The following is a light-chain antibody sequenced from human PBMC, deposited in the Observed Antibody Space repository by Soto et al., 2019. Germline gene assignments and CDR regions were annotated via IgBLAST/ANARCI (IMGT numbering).Light chain of an antibody. Sequence: DIQMTQSPSTLSASVGDRVTITCRASQSISNRLAWYQQKPGKAPKVVIYDASIMESGVPSRFGGSGSGTEFILTINSLQPEDFATYCCQHYGGMWAFGQGTKVEIK. CDR3: QHYGGMWA. CDR2: DAS. V-gene: IGKV1-5*01. CDR1: QSISNR. J-gene: IGKJ1*01.